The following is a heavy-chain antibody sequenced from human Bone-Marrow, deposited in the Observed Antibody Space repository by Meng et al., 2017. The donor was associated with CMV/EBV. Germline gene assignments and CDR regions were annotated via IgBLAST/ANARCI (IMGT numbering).Heavy chain of an antibody. CDR2: IYYSGST. CDR1: GGSISSGGYY. Sequence: SETLSLTCTVSGGSISSGGYYWSWIRQHPGKGLEWIGYIYYSGSTYYNPSLKSRVTISVDTSKNQFSLKLSSVTAADTAVYYCARDNTGWGEGYFDYWGQGTLVTVSS. J-gene: IGHJ4*02. D-gene: IGHD7-27*01. CDR3: ARDNTGWGEGYFDY. V-gene: IGHV4-31*03.